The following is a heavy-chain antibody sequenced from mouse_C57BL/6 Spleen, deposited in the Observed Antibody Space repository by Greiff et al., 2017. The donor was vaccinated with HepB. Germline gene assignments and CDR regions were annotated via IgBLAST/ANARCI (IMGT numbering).Heavy chain of an antibody. Sequence: EVKLMESGGGSVKPGGSLKLSCAASGFTFSSYAMSWVRQTPEKRLEWVATISDGGSYTYYPDNVKGRFTISRDNAKNNLYLQMSHLKSEDTAMYYCSYDYDGFAYWGQGTLVTVSA. V-gene: IGHV5-4*03. CDR3: SYDYDGFAY. CDR2: ISDGGSYT. J-gene: IGHJ3*01. D-gene: IGHD2-4*01. CDR1: GFTFSSYA.